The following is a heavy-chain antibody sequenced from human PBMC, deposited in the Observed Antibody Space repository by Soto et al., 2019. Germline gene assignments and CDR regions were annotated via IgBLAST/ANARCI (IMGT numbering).Heavy chain of an antibody. J-gene: IGHJ4*02. CDR1: GFTFSSYA. V-gene: IGHV3-23*01. CDR3: ANSAYISDYFDY. D-gene: IGHD3-3*02. CDR2: ISCSGGST. Sequence: PGGSLRLSCAASGFTFSSYAMSWVRQAPGKGLEWVSAISCSGGSTYYADSVKGRFTISRDNSKSTLYLQMNSLRAEDTAVYYCANSAYISDYFDYWGQGTLVTVSS.